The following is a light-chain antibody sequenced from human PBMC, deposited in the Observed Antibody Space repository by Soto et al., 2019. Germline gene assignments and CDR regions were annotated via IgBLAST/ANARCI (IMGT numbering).Light chain of an antibody. CDR1: QSVSSSY. Sequence: EIMLTQSPGTLSLSPGERATLSCRASQSVSSSYLAWYQQKPGQAPRLLIYGVSSRATGIPDRFSGSGSGTDFTLTISRLEPEDFAVYYCQQYGSSLFTFGPGTKVDIK. CDR2: GVS. J-gene: IGKJ3*01. CDR3: QQYGSSLFT. V-gene: IGKV3-20*01.